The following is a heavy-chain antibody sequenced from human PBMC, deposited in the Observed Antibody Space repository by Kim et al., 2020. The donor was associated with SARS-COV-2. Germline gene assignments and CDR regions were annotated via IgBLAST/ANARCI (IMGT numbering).Heavy chain of an antibody. V-gene: IGHV1-18*01. CDR1: GYTITNYG. Sequence: ASVKVSCKASGYTITNYGISWVRQAPGQGLEWMGWISAYNGNTNYVQKLQGRVTITTDTSTSTAYMELRSLRSDDTAVYYCVRVVRGVYNSLWYYYGVDVWGQGTMVTVSS. J-gene: IGHJ6*02. CDR3: VRVVRGVYNSLWYYYGVDV. CDR2: ISAYNGNT. D-gene: IGHD2-21*01.